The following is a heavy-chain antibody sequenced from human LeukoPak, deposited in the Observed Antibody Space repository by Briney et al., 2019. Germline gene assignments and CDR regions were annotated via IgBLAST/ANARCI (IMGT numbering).Heavy chain of an antibody. CDR2: ISYDGSNK. CDR3: AKEGEVGYIAAARPYYYYYMDV. CDR1: GFTFSSYG. J-gene: IGHJ6*03. D-gene: IGHD6-13*01. Sequence: PGGSLRLSCAASGFTFSSYGMHWVRQAPGKGLEWVAVISYDGSNKYYADSVKGRFTISRDNSKNTLYLQMNSLRAEDTAVYYCAKEGEVGYIAAARPYYYYYMDVWGKGTTVTVSS. V-gene: IGHV3-30*18.